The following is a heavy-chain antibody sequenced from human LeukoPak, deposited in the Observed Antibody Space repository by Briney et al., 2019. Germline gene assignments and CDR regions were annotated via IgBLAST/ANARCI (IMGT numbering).Heavy chain of an antibody. CDR3: ARDPSITMILGAFDI. V-gene: IGHV3-21*01. Sequence: GGSLRLSCAASGFTFSSYSMNWVRQAPGKGLEWVSSISSSSSYIYYADSVKGRFTISRDNAKNSLYLQMNSLRAEDTAVYYCARDPSITMILGAFDIWGQGTMVTVSS. CDR1: GFTFSSYS. D-gene: IGHD3-22*01. CDR2: ISSSSSYI. J-gene: IGHJ3*02.